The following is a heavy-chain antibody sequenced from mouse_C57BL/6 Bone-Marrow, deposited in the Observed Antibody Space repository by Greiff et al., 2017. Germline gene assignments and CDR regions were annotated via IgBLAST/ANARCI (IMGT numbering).Heavy chain of an antibody. CDR1: GFTLSDYG. V-gene: IGHV5-17*01. Sequence: EVQWVESGGGLVKPGGSLKLSCAASGFTLSDYGMHWVRQAPEKGLEWVAYISSGSSTIYYADTVKGRFTISRDNAKNTLFLQMTSLRSEDTAMYYCARRLVFDYWGQGTTLTVSS. D-gene: IGHD2-2*01. J-gene: IGHJ2*01. CDR2: ISSGSSTI. CDR3: ARRLVFDY.